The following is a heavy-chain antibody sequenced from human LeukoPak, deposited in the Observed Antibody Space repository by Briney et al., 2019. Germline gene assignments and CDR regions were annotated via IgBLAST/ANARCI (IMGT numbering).Heavy chain of an antibody. CDR1: GFTFNNYW. Sequence: PGGSLRLSCAASGFTFNNYWMSWVRQAPGKGLEWVGFIRSKAYGGTTEYAASVKSRFSISRDDSKSIAYLQMNSLRTEDTAVFYCTRDCSGGSCWGDAFDIWGQGTMVTVSS. D-gene: IGHD2-15*01. CDR3: TRDCSGGSCWGDAFDI. V-gene: IGHV3-49*04. CDR2: IRSKAYGGTT. J-gene: IGHJ3*02.